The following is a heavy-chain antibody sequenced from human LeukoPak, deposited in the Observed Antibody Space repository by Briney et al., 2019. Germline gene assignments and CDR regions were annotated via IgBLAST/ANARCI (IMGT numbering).Heavy chain of an antibody. J-gene: IGHJ5*02. CDR3: ARDTPPYSSSWQGFDP. CDR2: IYYSGST. D-gene: IGHD6-13*01. CDR1: GGSINNYY. Sequence: PSETLSLTCTVSGGSINNYYWSWLRQSPGKGLEWIGYIYYSGSTNYNPSLKSRVTISVDTSKNQFSLKLSSVTAADTAVYYCARDTPPYSSSWQGFDPWGQGTLVTVSS. V-gene: IGHV4-59*01.